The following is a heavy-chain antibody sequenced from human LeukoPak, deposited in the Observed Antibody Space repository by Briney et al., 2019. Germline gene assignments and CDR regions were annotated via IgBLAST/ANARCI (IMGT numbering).Heavy chain of an antibody. CDR1: GGTFSSYA. J-gene: IGHJ5*02. V-gene: IGHV1-69*05. D-gene: IGHD3-3*01. CDR2: IIPIFGTA. Sequence: GASVKVSCKASGGTFSSYAISWVRQAPGQGLEWMGGIIPIFGTANYAQKFQGRVTMTTDTSTSTAYMELRSLRSDDTAVYYCARDVRTIFGVVIDQWGQGTLVTVSS. CDR3: ARDVRTIFGVVIDQ.